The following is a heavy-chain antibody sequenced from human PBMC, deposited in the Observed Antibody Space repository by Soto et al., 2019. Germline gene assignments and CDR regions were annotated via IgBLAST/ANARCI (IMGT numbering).Heavy chain of an antibody. J-gene: IGHJ4*02. CDR3: ARGYGIAAAGIYS. D-gene: IGHD6-13*01. CDR1: GGSISSYY. CDR2: IYYSGST. V-gene: IGHV4-59*01. Sequence: SETLSLTCTVSGGSISSYYWSWIRQPPGKGLEWIGYIYYSGSTNYNPSLKSRVTISVDTSKNQFSLKLSSVTAADTAVYYCARGYGIAAAGIYSWGQGTLVTVSS.